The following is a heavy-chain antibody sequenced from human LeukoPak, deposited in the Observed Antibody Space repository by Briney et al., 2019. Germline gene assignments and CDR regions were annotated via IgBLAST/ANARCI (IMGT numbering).Heavy chain of an antibody. V-gene: IGHV3-30-3*01. CDR2: ISYDGSNK. Sequence: QPGRSLRLSCAASGFTFSSYAMHWVRQAPGKGLEWVAVISYDGSNKYYADSVKGRFTISRDNSKNTLYLQMNSLRAEDTAVYYCARDAQSSSWPTNAFDIWGQGTMVTVSS. J-gene: IGHJ3*02. CDR3: ARDAQSSSWPTNAFDI. CDR1: GFTFSSYA. D-gene: IGHD6-13*01.